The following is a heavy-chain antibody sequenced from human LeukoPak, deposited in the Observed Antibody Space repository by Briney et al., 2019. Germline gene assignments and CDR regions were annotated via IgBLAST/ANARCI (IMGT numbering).Heavy chain of an antibody. Sequence: GGSLRLSCAASGFTFTNYAMSWVRQAPGKGLEWVSAISGSGTSTYYADSVKGRFTISRDNSKNTLYLQMNSLRAEDTAVYYCARAGGYDADRWVGYWGQGTLVTVSS. D-gene: IGHD5-12*01. J-gene: IGHJ4*02. CDR2: ISGSGTST. V-gene: IGHV3-23*01. CDR3: ARAGGYDADRWVGY. CDR1: GFTFTNYA.